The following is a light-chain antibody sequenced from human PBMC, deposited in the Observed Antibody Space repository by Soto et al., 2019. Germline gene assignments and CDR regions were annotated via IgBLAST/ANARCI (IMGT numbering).Light chain of an antibody. CDR2: NDS. Sequence: VLTQTPSVSVAPGQTARITCGGNNIASKTVHWYQQTPGQAPILVVYNDSGRPSGIPERVSGSNSVNTATLTISRVEAGDEADYYCQVWDSSGESWVFGGGTKLTVL. J-gene: IGLJ3*02. CDR3: QVWDSSGESWV. V-gene: IGLV3-21*02. CDR1: NIASKT.